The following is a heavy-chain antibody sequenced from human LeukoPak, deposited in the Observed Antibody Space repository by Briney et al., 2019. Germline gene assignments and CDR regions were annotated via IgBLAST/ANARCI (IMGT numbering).Heavy chain of an antibody. CDR1: GGTFSSYA. Sequence: SVKVSCKASGGTFSSYAISWVRQAPGQGLEWMGGIIPIFGTANYAQKFQGRVTITADKSTSTAYMELSSLRPEDTAVYYCARANESLVVITPFDYWGQGTLVTVSS. CDR3: ARANESLVVITPFDY. J-gene: IGHJ4*02. CDR2: IIPIFGTA. V-gene: IGHV1-69*06. D-gene: IGHD3-22*01.